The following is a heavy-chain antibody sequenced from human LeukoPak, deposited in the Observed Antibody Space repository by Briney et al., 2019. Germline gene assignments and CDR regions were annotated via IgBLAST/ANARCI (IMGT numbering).Heavy chain of an antibody. V-gene: IGHV3-48*03. CDR2: ISSSGCAI. D-gene: IGHD1-26*01. J-gene: IGHJ4*02. CDR1: GFTFSSFE. CDR3: ARGARFVGKAFDY. Sequence: GGSLRLSRAASGFTFSSFEMNWVRQAPGKGLEWVSYISSSGCAIYYADSVKGRFTISRDNANNSLYLQMNSLRAEDTAVYYCARGARFVGKAFDYWGRGTLVTVSS.